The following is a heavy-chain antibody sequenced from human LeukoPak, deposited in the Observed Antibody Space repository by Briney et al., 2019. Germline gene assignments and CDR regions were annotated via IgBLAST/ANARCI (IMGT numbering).Heavy chain of an antibody. Sequence: GGSLRLSCAASGFSFSNYGMHWVRQAPGKGLEWVAVISYEGSNEYYADSVKGRFTISRDNSKNTLYLQMTSLRAEDTAVYYCAKDGIRYYYDSSGYYGDYWGQGTLVTVSS. J-gene: IGHJ4*02. CDR2: ISYEGSNE. CDR1: GFSFSNYG. V-gene: IGHV3-30*18. CDR3: AKDGIRYYYDSSGYYGDY. D-gene: IGHD3-22*01.